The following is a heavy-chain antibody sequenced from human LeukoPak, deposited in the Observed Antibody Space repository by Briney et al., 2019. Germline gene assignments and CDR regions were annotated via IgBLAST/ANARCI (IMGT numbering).Heavy chain of an antibody. J-gene: IGHJ4*02. Sequence: PGGSLRLSCAASGVTFSSYEMNWVRQAPGKGLEWVSYISSSGRTIYYADSLKGRFTISRDNAKNSLYLQMNSLRAEDTDVYYCARGGSGLYDILTGQEFDYWGQGTLLTVCS. V-gene: IGHV3-48*03. CDR2: ISSSGRTI. CDR3: ARGGSGLYDILTGQEFDY. D-gene: IGHD3-9*01. CDR1: GVTFSSYE.